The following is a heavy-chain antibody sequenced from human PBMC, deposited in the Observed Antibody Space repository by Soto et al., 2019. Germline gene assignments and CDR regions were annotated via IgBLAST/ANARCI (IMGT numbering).Heavy chain of an antibody. CDR1: GGSISSSSYY. CDR2: IYYSGST. D-gene: IGHD3-10*01. CDR3: ATIFHPYYYGSGSRYPFDY. J-gene: IGHJ4*02. Sequence: ASETLSLTCTVSGGSISSSSYYWGWIRQPPGKGLEWIGSIYYSGSTYYNPSLKSRVTISVDTSKNQFSLKLSSVTAADTAVYYCATIFHPYYYGSGSRYPFDYWGQGTLVTVSS. V-gene: IGHV4-39*01.